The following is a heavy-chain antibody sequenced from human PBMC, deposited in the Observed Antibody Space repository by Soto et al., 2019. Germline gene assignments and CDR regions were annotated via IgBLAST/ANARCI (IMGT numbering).Heavy chain of an antibody. Sequence: QVQLVESGGGVVQPGRSLRLSCAASGFTFRSYAMQWVRRAPGKGLEWMAVMSYDGSNKYYADSVKGRFTISRDNSKNTLYLQMNSLRPEDTALYYCARDGGAYWGQGTLVIVSS. V-gene: IGHV3-30-3*01. D-gene: IGHD3-16*01. J-gene: IGHJ4*02. CDR2: MSYDGSNK. CDR3: ARDGGAY. CDR1: GFTFRSYA.